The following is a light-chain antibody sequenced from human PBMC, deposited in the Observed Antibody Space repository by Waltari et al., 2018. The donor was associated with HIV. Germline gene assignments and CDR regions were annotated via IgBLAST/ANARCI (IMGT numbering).Light chain of an antibody. CDR3: SSYTSTTTLV. V-gene: IGLV2-14*03. CDR2: DVS. J-gene: IGLJ3*02. CDR1: SGDVGGYNS. Sequence: QSALTQPTSVSGSPGQSITISCTGTSGDVGGYNSVSWYRQHPGKVPKLMIYDVSNRPSGVSNRFSGSKSGNTASLTISGLQPEDEADYFCSSYTSTTTLVFGGGTKVIVL.